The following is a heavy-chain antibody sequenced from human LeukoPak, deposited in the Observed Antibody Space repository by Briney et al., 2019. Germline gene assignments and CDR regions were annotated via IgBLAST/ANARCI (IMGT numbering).Heavy chain of an antibody. CDR2: INPNGGGT. CDR1: GYTFTGYY. J-gene: IGHJ4*02. Sequence: GASVKVFCKASGYTFTGYYMHWVRQAPGQGLEWMGWINPNGGGTNYAQKFQGRVTMTRDTSISTAYMELSRLRSDDTAVYYCASGRNYYDSSGPFDYWGQGTLVTVSS. V-gene: IGHV1-2*02. D-gene: IGHD3-22*01. CDR3: ASGRNYYDSSGPFDY.